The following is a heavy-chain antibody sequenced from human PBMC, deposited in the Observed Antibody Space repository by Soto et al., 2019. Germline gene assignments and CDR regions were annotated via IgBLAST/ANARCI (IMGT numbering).Heavy chain of an antibody. Sequence: GGSLRLSCVASGFTFGAFAMTWVRQAPGKGLEWVAVISYDGSNKYYADSVKGRFTISRDNSKNTLYLQMNSLRAEDTAVYYCAKAVGWELNAFDIWGQGTMVTVSS. CDR2: ISYDGSNK. CDR1: GFTFGAFA. J-gene: IGHJ3*02. CDR3: AKAVGWELNAFDI. D-gene: IGHD1-26*01. V-gene: IGHV3-30*18.